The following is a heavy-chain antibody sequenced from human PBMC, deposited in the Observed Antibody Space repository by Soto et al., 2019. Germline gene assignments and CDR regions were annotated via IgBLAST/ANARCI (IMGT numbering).Heavy chain of an antibody. CDR2: ISYDAINK. V-gene: IGHV3-30*18. D-gene: IGHD3-16*01. Sequence: QVQLVESGGGVVQPGRSLRLSCAASGFIFSSCGMHWVRQAPGKGLEWVAVISYDAINKYYGDSVKGRFDISRDNSKNTLYLQMNSLSADDTAVYYCVQDRGPFGDGRERGDYWGQGTLVAVSS. J-gene: IGHJ4*02. CDR1: GFIFSSCG. CDR3: VQDRGPFGDGRERGDY.